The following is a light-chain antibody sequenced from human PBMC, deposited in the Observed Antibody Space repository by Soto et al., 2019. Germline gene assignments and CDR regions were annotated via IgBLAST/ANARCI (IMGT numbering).Light chain of an antibody. CDR2: DDS. Sequence: SYELTQPPSVSVAPGQTARITCGGNKIGSKSVHWYQQKPGQAPVLVVYDDSDRPSGIPERFSGSNSGNTATLTISRVEAGDEADYYCQLWDSSSDPNVVFGGGTKLTVL. V-gene: IGLV3-21*02. CDR3: QLWDSSSDPNVV. J-gene: IGLJ2*01. CDR1: KIGSKS.